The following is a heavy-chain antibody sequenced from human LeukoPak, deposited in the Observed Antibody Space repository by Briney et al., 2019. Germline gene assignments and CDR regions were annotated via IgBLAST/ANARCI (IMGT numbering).Heavy chain of an antibody. CDR3: AREALWFGHAFDI. D-gene: IGHD3-10*01. J-gene: IGHJ3*02. CDR2: INTGNGNT. Sequence: EASVKVSRKASGYTFTSYGISWVRQAPGQGLEWMGWINTGNGNTKYSQKFQGRVTITRDTSASTAYMELSSLRSEDTAVYYCAREALWFGHAFDIWGQGTMVTVSS. CDR1: GYTFTSYG. V-gene: IGHV1-3*04.